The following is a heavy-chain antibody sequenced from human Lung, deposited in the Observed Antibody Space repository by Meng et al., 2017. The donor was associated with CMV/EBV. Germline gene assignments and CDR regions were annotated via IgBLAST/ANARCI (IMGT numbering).Heavy chain of an antibody. CDR3: ARVAPSGYRYFDY. V-gene: IGHV7-4-1*02. Sequence: VQLVQSGSELKKPGASVTVSCKASGYTFINYAMNWVRQAPGQGLEWMGWINTNTGNPTYAQGFTQRFVFSLDTSFRTAYLQISSLKAEDTAVYYCARVAPSGYRYFDYWGQGTLVTVSS. D-gene: IGHD3-3*01. J-gene: IGHJ4*02. CDR2: INTNTGNP. CDR1: GYTFINYA.